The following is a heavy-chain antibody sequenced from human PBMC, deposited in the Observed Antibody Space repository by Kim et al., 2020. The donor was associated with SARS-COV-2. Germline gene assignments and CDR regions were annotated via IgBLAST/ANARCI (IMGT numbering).Heavy chain of an antibody. J-gene: IGHJ4*02. Sequence: DCVKGRFTMSRDKSKKTLYRQMNSLGAEDTAVYYCAKDPYYDFWSGYYFDYWGQGTLVTVSS. D-gene: IGHD3-3*01. CDR3: AKDPYYDFWSGYYFDY. V-gene: IGHV3-23*01.